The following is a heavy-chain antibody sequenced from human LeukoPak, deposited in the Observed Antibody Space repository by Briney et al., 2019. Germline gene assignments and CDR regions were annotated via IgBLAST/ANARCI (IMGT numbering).Heavy chain of an antibody. CDR1: GYIFTAYY. Sequence: GASVKVSCKASGYIFTAYYIHWVRQAPGRGLEWMGWINPNSGATKYAQEFQGRVSMTRDTSISTAYMDLSALRSDDTAVYYCARGNVGPYDSSGYYSFDYWGQGTLVTVSS. D-gene: IGHD3-22*01. CDR2: INPNSGAT. CDR3: ARGNVGPYDSSGYYSFDY. V-gene: IGHV1-2*02. J-gene: IGHJ4*02.